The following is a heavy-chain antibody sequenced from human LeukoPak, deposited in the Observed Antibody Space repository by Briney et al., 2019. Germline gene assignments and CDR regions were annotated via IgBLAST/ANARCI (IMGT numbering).Heavy chain of an antibody. CDR1: GFTFSSYG. J-gene: IGHJ4*02. Sequence: PGGSLRLSCAASGFTFSSYGMHWVRQAPGKGLEWVAFIRYDGSNKYYADSVKGRFTISRDNSKNTLYLQMNSLRAEDTAVYYCAKDSEYSSGWYGGHHFDYWGQGTLVTVSS. CDR2: IRYDGSNK. CDR3: AKDSEYSSGWYGGHHFDY. D-gene: IGHD6-13*01. V-gene: IGHV3-30*02.